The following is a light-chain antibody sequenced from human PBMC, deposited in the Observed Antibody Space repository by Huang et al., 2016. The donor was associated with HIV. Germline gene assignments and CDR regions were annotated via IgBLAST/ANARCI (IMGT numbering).Light chain of an antibody. CDR1: QNIGGS. Sequence: EIVMMQSPATLSVSPGERATLSCRASQNIGGSLAWYQKKPGQAPRLLIYEASTRATGIPARFSGSESGTDFTLTISSLQSEDFAVYYCQQYNDWSAVTFGGGTKVEI. CDR3: QQYNDWSAVT. J-gene: IGKJ4*01. CDR2: EAS. V-gene: IGKV3-15*01.